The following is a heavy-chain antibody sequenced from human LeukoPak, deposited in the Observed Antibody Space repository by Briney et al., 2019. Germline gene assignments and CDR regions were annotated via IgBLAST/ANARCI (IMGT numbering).Heavy chain of an antibody. CDR1: GGSISGYH. CDR3: ARVPRSYYYYYYMDV. J-gene: IGHJ6*03. CDR2: IYYSRSS. V-gene: IGHV4-59*01. Sequence: NASETLSLTCNVSGGSISGYHWSWIRQPPGKGLELLGYIYYSRSSNYHPSLKSRVTISADTSKNQFSLKRSAVPAADTAVYYCARVPRSYYYYYYMDVWGKGTTVTVSS.